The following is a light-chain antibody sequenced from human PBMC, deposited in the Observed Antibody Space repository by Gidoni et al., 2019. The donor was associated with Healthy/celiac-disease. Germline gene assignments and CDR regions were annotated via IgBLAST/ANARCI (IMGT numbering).Light chain of an antibody. CDR2: GAS. CDR3: QQYGSSPIT. Sequence: EIVLTQSPGTPSLSPGERATISCRASQSVSSSYLAWYQQKPGQAPRLLIYGASSRATGIPDRFSGSGSGTDFTLTISRLEPEDFAVYYCQQYGSSPITFGPGTKVDIK. J-gene: IGKJ3*01. CDR1: QSVSSSY. V-gene: IGKV3-20*01.